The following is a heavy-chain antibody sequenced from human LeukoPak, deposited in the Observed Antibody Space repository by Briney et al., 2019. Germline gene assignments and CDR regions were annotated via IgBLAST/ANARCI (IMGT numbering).Heavy chain of an antibody. J-gene: IGHJ4*02. CDR3: AKGITVIMVAPGY. CDR2: IYSNNST. D-gene: IGHD3-22*01. Sequence: GGSLRLSCAASVFTVSSNYMTWVRQAPWKGLEWVSVIYSNNSTFYADSVKGRFTISRDNSKNTLYLQMNSLRAEDTAVYYCAKGITVIMVAPGYWGQGTLVTVSS. CDR1: VFTVSSNY. V-gene: IGHV3-53*01.